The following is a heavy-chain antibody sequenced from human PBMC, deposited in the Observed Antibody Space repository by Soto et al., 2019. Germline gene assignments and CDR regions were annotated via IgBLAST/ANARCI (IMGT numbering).Heavy chain of an antibody. CDR1: GFSLSTSGVG. V-gene: IGHV2-5*02. Sequence: QITLKESGPTLVKPTQTLTLTCTFSGFSLSTSGVGVGWIRQPPGKALECLALIYWDDGKRYSPSLKSRLTITKDTSKSQVVLTMTNMDHVDTGTYYCAHRTTVTFDYWGQGTLVIVSS. CDR3: AHRTTVTFDY. D-gene: IGHD4-17*01. J-gene: IGHJ4*02. CDR2: IYWDDGK.